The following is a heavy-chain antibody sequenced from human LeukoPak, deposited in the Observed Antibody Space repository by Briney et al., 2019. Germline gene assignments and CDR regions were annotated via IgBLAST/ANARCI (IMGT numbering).Heavy chain of an antibody. Sequence: ASVKVSCKASGYTFTSDGISWVRQAPGQGLEWMGWISAYNGDTKYAQKTQGRVTLTTDASTSTAYMELRSLRSDDAAVYYCARDPSNTSGWSAYLDSWGQGTLVTVSS. J-gene: IGHJ4*02. D-gene: IGHD6-19*01. CDR1: GYTFTSDG. V-gene: IGHV1-18*01. CDR3: ARDPSNTSGWSAYLDS. CDR2: ISAYNGDT.